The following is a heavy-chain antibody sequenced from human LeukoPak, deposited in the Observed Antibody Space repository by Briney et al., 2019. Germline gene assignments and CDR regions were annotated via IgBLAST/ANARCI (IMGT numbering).Heavy chain of an antibody. Sequence: GGSLRLSCAASGFTFSSYAMSWVRQAPGKGLEWVSVIYSGGSTYYADSVKGRFTISRDNSKNTLYLQMNSLRAEDTAVYYCARLWSGDSGSSPLDYWGQGTLVTVSS. CDR3: ARLWSGDSGSSPLDY. D-gene: IGHD1-26*01. CDR1: GFTFSSYA. V-gene: IGHV3-53*01. CDR2: IYSGGST. J-gene: IGHJ4*02.